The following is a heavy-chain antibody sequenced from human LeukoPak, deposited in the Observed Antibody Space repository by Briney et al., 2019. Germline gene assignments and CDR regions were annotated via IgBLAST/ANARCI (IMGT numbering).Heavy chain of an antibody. V-gene: IGHV4-39*07. Sequence: PSETLSLTCTVSGCSISSSSYYWGWLRQPPGKGLEWIGSIYYSGSTYYNPSLKSRVTISVDTSKNQFSLKLSSVTAADTAVYYCARDLSSRVGSAFDIWGQGTMVTVSS. CDR3: ARDLSSRVGSAFDI. D-gene: IGHD1-26*01. J-gene: IGHJ3*02. CDR1: GCSISSSSYY. CDR2: IYYSGST.